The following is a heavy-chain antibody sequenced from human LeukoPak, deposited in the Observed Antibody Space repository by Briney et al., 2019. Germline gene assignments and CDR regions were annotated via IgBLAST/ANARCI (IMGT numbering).Heavy chain of an antibody. CDR2: ISTYTGKT. CDR1: GYTFTNYG. CDR3: ARGVYYDISGYYSFDY. D-gene: IGHD3-22*01. V-gene: IGHV1-18*01. J-gene: IGHJ4*02. Sequence: ASVKVSCKASGYTFTNYGINWVRQAPGQGLEWLAWISTYTGKTDYAQKLQGRVTLTTDTSTSTAYMELRSLKSDDTAVYYCARGVYYDISGYYSFDYWGQGTLVAVSS.